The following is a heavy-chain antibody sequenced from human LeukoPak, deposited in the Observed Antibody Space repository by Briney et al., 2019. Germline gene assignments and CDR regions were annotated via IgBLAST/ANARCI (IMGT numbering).Heavy chain of an antibody. J-gene: IGHJ4*02. D-gene: IGHD3-22*01. CDR1: GGTFSSYA. V-gene: IGHV1-69*05. CDR2: IIPIFGTA. CDR3: ATLRESRIRNYYDSSGYYYVTLDY. Sequence: SVKVSCKAYGGTFSSYAISWVRQAPGHGLEWMGRIIPIFGTANYAQKFQGRVTITTDESTSTAYMELSSLRSEDTAVYYCATLRESRIRNYYDSSGYYYVTLDYWGQGTLVTVSS.